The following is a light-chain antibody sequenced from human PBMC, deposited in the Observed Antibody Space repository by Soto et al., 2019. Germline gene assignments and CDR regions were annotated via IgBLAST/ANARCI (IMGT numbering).Light chain of an antibody. CDR3: QQYLHTPRT. CDR1: QSVLYSSNNKNY. J-gene: IGKJ1*01. V-gene: IGKV4-1*01. Sequence: DAVMTQSPDSQAASLGERATINCKSSQSVLYSSNNKNYLAWYQQKPGQPPKLLIYWASTRESGVPDRFSGSGSGTDFTLTISSLQAEDVAVYYCQQYLHTPRTFGQGTKVDI. CDR2: WAS.